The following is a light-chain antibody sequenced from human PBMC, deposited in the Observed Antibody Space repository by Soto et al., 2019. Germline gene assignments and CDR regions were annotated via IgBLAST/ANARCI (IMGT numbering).Light chain of an antibody. J-gene: IGKJ1*01. CDR1: QSVSSS. V-gene: IGKV3-15*01. Sequence: VVMTQSPATQSVSPGEKATLSCRASQSVSSSLAWYQQRPGQPPRLLIYGASTRATGIPARFSGSGSETEFTLTISSLQSEDFAVYYCQQYKNWPRTFGQGTKVEIK. CDR2: GAS. CDR3: QQYKNWPRT.